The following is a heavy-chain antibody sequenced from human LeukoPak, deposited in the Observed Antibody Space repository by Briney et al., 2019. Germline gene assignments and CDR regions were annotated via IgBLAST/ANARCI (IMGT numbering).Heavy chain of an antibody. J-gene: IGHJ1*01. CDR2: IWYDGSNK. Sequence: GGSLRLSCAASGFTFSSYGMHWVRQAPGKGLEWVAVIWYDGSNKYYADSVKGRFTISRDNSKNTLYLQMNSLRAEDTAVYYCARGRYSSSIFQHWGQGTLVTVSS. V-gene: IGHV3-33*01. CDR3: ARGRYSSSIFQH. CDR1: GFTFSSYG. D-gene: IGHD6-6*01.